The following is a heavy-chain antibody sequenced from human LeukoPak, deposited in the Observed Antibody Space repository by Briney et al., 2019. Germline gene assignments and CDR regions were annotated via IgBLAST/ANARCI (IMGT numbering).Heavy chain of an antibody. CDR2: IYSGGST. Sequence: GGSLRLSCAASGFTVSNNYMSWVRQAPGKGLEWVSVIYSGGSTYYADSVKGRFTISRHNSKNTLYLQMNSLRAEDTAVYYCARGFSSGWNYFDYWSQGTLVTVSS. V-gene: IGHV3-53*04. D-gene: IGHD6-19*01. CDR3: ARGFSSGWNYFDY. J-gene: IGHJ4*02. CDR1: GFTVSNNY.